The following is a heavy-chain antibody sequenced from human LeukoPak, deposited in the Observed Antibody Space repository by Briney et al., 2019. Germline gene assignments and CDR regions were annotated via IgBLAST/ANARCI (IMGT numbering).Heavy chain of an antibody. CDR3: ARDDTVTSHFDY. V-gene: IGHV3-48*01. CDR2: ISSSSSNI. D-gene: IGHD4-11*01. CDR1: GFTFSTYS. Sequence: GGSLRLSCAASGFTFSTYSMNWVRQAPGKGLEWVSYISSSSSNIFYADSVKGRFTISRDNAKNSLYLQMNSLRAEDTAVYYCARDDTVTSHFDYWGQGTLVTVSS. J-gene: IGHJ4*02.